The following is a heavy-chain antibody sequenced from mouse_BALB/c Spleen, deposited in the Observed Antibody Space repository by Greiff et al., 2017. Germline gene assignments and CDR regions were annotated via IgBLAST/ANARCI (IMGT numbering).Heavy chain of an antibody. D-gene: IGHD2-14*01. J-gene: IGHJ4*01. V-gene: IGHV1-87*01. CDR2: IYPGDGDT. CDR3: ARTRYDVDYAMDY. CDR1: GYTFTSYW. Sequence: VQLQESGAELARPGASVKLSCKASGYTFTSYWMQWVKQRPGQGLEWIGAIYPGDGDTRYTQKFKGKATLTADKSSSTAYMQLSSLASEDSAVYYCARTRYDVDYAMDYWGQGTSVTVSS.